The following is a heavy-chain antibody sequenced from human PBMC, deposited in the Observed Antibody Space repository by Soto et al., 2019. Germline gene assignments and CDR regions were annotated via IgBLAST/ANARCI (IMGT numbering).Heavy chain of an antibody. D-gene: IGHD5-18*01. V-gene: IGHV3-30-3*01. J-gene: IGHJ4*02. CDR1: RFTLSSYA. Sequence: PGGSLRLSCAASRFTLSSYAMHWVRQAPCKGPASVAVISSDGAHNYYADSGKGRFTIPRDNSKNTLYLKKNRLRVEDTDVYYCAKDPQLWTIDYSGKGTLGTVST. CDR2: ISSDGAHN. CDR3: AKDPQLWTIDY.